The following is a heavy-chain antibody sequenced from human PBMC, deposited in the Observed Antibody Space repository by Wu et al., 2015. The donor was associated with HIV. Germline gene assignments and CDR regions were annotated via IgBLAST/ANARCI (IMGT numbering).Heavy chain of an antibody. CDR1: GYTFTNYY. V-gene: IGHV1-2*02. Sequence: QVQLVQSGAEVKKPGASVKVSCGTSGYTFTNYYIHWVRQAPGHGLEWMAWINPSGGSTIYAESFEGRVTVTADTSMKTVYMELESLTSCDTAMYFCARDATPMTTEFDYWGQGTLITVSS. D-gene: IGHD4-17*01. CDR3: ARDATPMTTEFDY. CDR2: INPSGGST. J-gene: IGHJ4*02.